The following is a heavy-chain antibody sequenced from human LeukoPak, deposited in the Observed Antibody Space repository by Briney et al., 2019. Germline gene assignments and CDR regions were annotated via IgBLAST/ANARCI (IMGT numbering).Heavy chain of an antibody. D-gene: IGHD1-26*01. CDR3: ARHPDGSLSLDY. J-gene: IGHJ4*02. CDR1: GFSFSDYY. V-gene: IGHV3-11*03. Sequence: PGGSLRLSCVASGFSFSDYYMSWIRQAPGKGLEWVSYISSSGSHTNYADSVTGRFTISRNNVKKSLHLQMNSLRAEDTAVYYCARHPDGSLSLDYWGQGTLVTVSS. CDR2: ISSSGSHT.